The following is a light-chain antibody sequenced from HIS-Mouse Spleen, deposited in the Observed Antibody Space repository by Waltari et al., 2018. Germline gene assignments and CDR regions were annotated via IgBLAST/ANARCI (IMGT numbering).Light chain of an antibody. CDR1: SSNIGSNS. CDR2: RNK. J-gene: IGLJ2*01. CDR3: AAWDDSLSGVV. V-gene: IGLV1-47*01. Sequence: QSVLTQPPSASGTPGQRVTISCSGSSSNIGSNSVYWYQQLPGTAPKLLVDRNKERPSGVPDRFSGSKSGTSASLAISGLRSEDEADYYCAAWDDSLSGVVFGGGTKLTVL.